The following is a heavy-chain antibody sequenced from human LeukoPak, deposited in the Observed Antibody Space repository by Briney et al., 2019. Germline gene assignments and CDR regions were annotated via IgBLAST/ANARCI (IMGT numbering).Heavy chain of an antibody. D-gene: IGHD1-26*01. CDR3: ARAWELLGGDY. CDR2: ITWNSGSI. CDR1: GFTFDDYA. J-gene: IGHJ4*02. V-gene: IGHV3-9*01. Sequence: PGRSLRLSCAASGFTFDDYAMYWVRQAPGKGLEWVSGITWNSGSIGYADSVKGRFTISRDNAKNSLYLQMNSLRAEDTAVYYCARAWELLGGDYWGQGTLVTVSS.